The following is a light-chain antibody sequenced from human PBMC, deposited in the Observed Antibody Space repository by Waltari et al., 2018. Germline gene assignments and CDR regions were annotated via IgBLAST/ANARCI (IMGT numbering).Light chain of an antibody. V-gene: IGLV1-40*01. J-gene: IGLJ3*02. CDR3: QSYDSSLSGWV. CDR2: GNS. CDR1: GSHIGAGYD. Sequence: QSVLTPPPSVSGSPGQRVTISCTGSGSHIGAGYDLHWYQQLPGTAPKLLIYGNSNRPSGVPDRFSGSKSGTSASLAITGLQAEDEADYYCQSYDSSLSGWVFGGGTKLTVL.